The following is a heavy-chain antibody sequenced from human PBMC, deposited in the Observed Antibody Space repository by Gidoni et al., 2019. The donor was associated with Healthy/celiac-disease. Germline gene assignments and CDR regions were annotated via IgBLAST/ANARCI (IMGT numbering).Heavy chain of an antibody. V-gene: IGHV4-39*01. D-gene: IGHD3-22*01. CDR3: ASGGYYYDSSGYYPDY. CDR2: IYYSGST. Sequence: QLQLQESVPGLVKPSETLSLTCTVSGGSISSSSYYWGWIRQPPGKGLEWIGSIYYSGSTYYNPSLKSRVTISVDTSKNQFSLKLSSVTAADTAVYYCASGGYYYDSSGYYPDYWGQGTLVTVSS. CDR1: GGSISSSSYY. J-gene: IGHJ4*02.